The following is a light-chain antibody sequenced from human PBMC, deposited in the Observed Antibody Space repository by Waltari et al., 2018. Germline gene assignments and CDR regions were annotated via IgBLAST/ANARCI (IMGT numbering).Light chain of an antibody. CDR2: AVN. Sequence: QSALTQPPSASGSPGQSVTISSTGTSRDVGGYNYSSWYQHHPAKPPKVMIYAVNKRPSGVPDRFSGSKSGNTASLTVSGVQAEDEADYYCATWDDSLSGRMFGGGTKLTVL. CDR3: ATWDDSLSGRM. J-gene: IGLJ3*02. V-gene: IGLV2-8*01. CDR1: SRDVGGYNY.